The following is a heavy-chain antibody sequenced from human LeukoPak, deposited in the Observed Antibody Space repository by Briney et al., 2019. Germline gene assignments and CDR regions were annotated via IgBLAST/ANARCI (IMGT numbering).Heavy chain of an antibody. CDR2: LYYGGRT. J-gene: IGHJ4*02. D-gene: IGHD1-7*01. Sequence: PSETLSLTCTVSGGSISGYYWTWIRQPPGRGLEWVGYLYYGGRTYYNPSLESRLTISVDTSKNQFSLNVRSVTAADSAVYYYARGGTSGTVLDHWGRGALVTVSS. CDR1: GGSISGYY. CDR3: ARGGTSGTVLDH. V-gene: IGHV4-59*08.